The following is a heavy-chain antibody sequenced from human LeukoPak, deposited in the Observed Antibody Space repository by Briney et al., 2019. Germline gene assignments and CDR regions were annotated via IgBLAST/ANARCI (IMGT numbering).Heavy chain of an antibody. V-gene: IGHV1-8*02. D-gene: IGHD1-14*01. J-gene: IGHJ4*02. CDR3: ARTTRGEVDY. CDR2: MNPNSGNT. Sequence: ASVKVSCKASGGTFSSYAISWVRQATGQGLEWMGWMNPNSGNTGYAQKFQGRVTMTRNTSISTAYMELSSLRSEDTAVYHCARTTRGEVDYWGQGTLVTVSS. CDR1: GGTFSSYA.